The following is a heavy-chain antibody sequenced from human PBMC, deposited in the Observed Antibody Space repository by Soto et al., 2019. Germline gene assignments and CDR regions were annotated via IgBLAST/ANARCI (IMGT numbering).Heavy chain of an antibody. Sequence: EVQLVESGGGLVQPGGSLRLSCAASGFTFSSYSMNWVRQAPGKGLEWVSYISSSSSTIYYADSVKGRFTISRDNAKNSLYLQMHSLGAEDTAVYYCARHTERIAQIGWFDPWGQGTLVTVSS. CDR3: ARHTERIAQIGWFDP. CDR1: GFTFSSYS. CDR2: ISSSSSTI. V-gene: IGHV3-48*01. D-gene: IGHD6-13*01. J-gene: IGHJ5*02.